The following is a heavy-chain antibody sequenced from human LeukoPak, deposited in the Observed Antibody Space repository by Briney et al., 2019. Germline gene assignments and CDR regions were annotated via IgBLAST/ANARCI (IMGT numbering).Heavy chain of an antibody. J-gene: IGHJ3*02. Sequence: AASVKVSCKASGGTFSSYAISWVRQAPGQGLEWMGRIIPILGIANYAQKFQGRVTITADKSTSTAYMELSSLRSEDTAVYYCASLTRAVVPFDIWGQGTMVTVSS. CDR1: GGTFSSYA. V-gene: IGHV1-69*04. CDR2: IIPILGIA. D-gene: IGHD2-15*01. CDR3: ASLTRAVVPFDI.